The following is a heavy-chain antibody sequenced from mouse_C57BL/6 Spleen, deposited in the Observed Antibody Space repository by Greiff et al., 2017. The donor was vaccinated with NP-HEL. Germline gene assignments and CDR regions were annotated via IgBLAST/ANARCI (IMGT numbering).Heavy chain of an antibody. CDR3: TTRAYYGFAD. CDR1: GFNIKDDY. D-gene: IGHD2-10*01. Sequence: EVQLQQSGAELVRPGASVKLSCTASGFNIKDDYMHWVKQRPEQGLEWIGWIDPENGDTEYASKFQGKATIPADTSSNTAYLQLSSLTSEDTAVYYCTTRAYYGFADWGQGALVTVSA. J-gene: IGHJ3*01. V-gene: IGHV14-4*01. CDR2: IDPENGDT.